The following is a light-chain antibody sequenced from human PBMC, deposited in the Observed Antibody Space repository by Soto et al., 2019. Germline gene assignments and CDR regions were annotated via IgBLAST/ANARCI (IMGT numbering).Light chain of an antibody. J-gene: IGKJ5*01. Sequence: IHMTQSPSSLSASVGDRVTITCQASQDISNYLNWYQQKPGKAPKLLIYDASKLETGVPSRFSGSGSGTHFTFTISSLQPEDIATYFCQQYDDLPITFGQGTRLEIK. V-gene: IGKV1-33*01. CDR1: QDISNY. CDR2: DAS. CDR3: QQYDDLPIT.